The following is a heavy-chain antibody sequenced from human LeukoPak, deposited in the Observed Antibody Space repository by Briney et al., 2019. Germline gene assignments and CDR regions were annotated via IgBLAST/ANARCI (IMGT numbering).Heavy chain of an antibody. Sequence: SETLSLTCAVYGGSFSGYYWSWIRQPPGKGLEWIEEINHSGSTNYNPSLKSRVTISVDTSKNQFSLKLSSVTAADTAMYYCARGDYGEDYWGQGTLVTVSS. D-gene: IGHD4-17*01. V-gene: IGHV4-34*01. CDR1: GGSFSGYY. CDR2: INHSGST. J-gene: IGHJ4*02. CDR3: ARGDYGEDY.